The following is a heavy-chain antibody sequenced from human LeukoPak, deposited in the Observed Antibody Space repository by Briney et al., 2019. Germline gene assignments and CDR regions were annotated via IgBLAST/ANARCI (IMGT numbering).Heavy chain of an antibody. D-gene: IGHD2-2*01. CDR1: GFTFSSYW. Sequence: GGSLRLSCGVSGFTFSSYWMHWVRQAPGKGLVWVSRISTDGSSTNYADSVKGRFTISRDNARNTLYLQMNSLRAEDTAVYYCARDFCGRTSCYPDYWGQGTLVTVSS. CDR2: ISTDGSST. V-gene: IGHV3-74*01. J-gene: IGHJ4*02. CDR3: ARDFCGRTSCYPDY.